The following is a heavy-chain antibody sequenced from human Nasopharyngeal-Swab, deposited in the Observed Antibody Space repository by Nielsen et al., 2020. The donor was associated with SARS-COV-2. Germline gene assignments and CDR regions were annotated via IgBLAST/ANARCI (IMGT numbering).Heavy chain of an antibody. D-gene: IGHD5-24*01. CDR2: IKQDGSEM. CDR3: AREGRDGFDY. CDR1: EFIFSNYW. Sequence: GESLKISSAASEFIFSNYWMTWVRQAPGKGLEWVANIKQDGSEMYYVDSVKGRFTISRDNAKNSLYLQMNSLRVEDTAVYNCAREGRDGFDYWGQGTLVTVSS. V-gene: IGHV3-7*01. J-gene: IGHJ4*02.